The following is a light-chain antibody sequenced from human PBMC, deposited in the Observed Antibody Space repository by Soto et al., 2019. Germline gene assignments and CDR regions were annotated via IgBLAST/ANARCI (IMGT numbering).Light chain of an antibody. Sequence: EIVMTQSPATLSVSPGERATLSCRASQSVSSNLAWYQQKPGQAPRLLIYGASTRATGIPARFSGSGSGTEFTLTISSLQYEDFELYYCQQYGSSHRTLGQGTKVDIK. CDR3: QQYGSSHRT. V-gene: IGKV3-15*01. CDR2: GAS. J-gene: IGKJ1*01. CDR1: QSVSSN.